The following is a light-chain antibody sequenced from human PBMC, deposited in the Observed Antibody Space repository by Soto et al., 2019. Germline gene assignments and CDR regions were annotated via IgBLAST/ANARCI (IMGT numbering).Light chain of an antibody. CDR3: QQYNNWPRT. CDR1: QSVSAN. V-gene: IGKV3-15*01. CDR2: GAF. Sequence: ETLMTQSPATLSVSPGDRATLSCRASQSVSANLAWYQQKPGQSPRLLIYGAFTRATDVPARFSGSGSGTEFTLTISGLQSEDCAVYYCQQYNNWPRTFGQGTKVEIK. J-gene: IGKJ1*01.